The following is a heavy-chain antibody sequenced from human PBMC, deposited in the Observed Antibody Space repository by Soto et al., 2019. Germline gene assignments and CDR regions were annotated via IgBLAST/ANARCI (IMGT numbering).Heavy chain of an antibody. CDR2: ITAYNGNT. J-gene: IGHJ4*02. CDR3: ARDWAGDYIWGSYRHFVY. V-gene: IGHV1-18*01. D-gene: IGHD3-16*02. Sequence: QVQLVQSGAEVKKPGASVKVSCKASGYIFTSYGISWVRQAPGQGLEWMGWITAYNGNTSYAQKFQGRVTMTTDTSTGPAYMELRSLRSDDTAVSYRARDWAGDYIWGSYRHFVYWGQGTLVTVSS. CDR1: GYIFTSYG.